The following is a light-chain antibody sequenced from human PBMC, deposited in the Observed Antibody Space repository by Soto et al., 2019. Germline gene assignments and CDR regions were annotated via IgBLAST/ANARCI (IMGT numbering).Light chain of an antibody. Sequence: AIQLTQSPSSLSASVGDRVTISCPASQGISGALAWYQQKPGKPPKLLIYDASTFESGVPSRLSGSGSGTDFTLTISSLQPEDFATYYCQQFYGDLFTFGPGTTVDVK. V-gene: IGKV1-13*02. CDR3: QQFYGDLFT. CDR1: QGISGA. J-gene: IGKJ3*01. CDR2: DAS.